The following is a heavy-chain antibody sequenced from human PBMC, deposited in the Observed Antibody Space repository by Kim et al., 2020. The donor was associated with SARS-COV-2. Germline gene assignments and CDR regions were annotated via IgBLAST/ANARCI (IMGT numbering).Heavy chain of an antibody. J-gene: IGHJ4*03. CDR1: GFTFSSYA. CDR2: ISYDGSNK. CDR3: AREAYSGSYFISYFDY. D-gene: IGHD1-26*01. Sequence: GGSLRLSCAASGFTFSSYAMHWVGQAPGKGLEWVAVISYDGSNKYYADSVKGRFTISRDNSKNTLYLQMNSLRAEDTAVYYCAREAYSGSYFISYFDYWG. V-gene: IGHV3-30*04.